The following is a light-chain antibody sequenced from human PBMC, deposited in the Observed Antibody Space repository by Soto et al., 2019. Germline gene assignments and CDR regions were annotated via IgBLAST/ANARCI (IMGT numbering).Light chain of an antibody. Sequence: DIQMTQSPSTLSASVGDRVTITCRASQSMSSWLAWYQQKPGKAPKLLIHKASSLARGVQSRFSGSGSGTEFTLTISSLQPDDFATYYCQQYNSYSYTFGQGTKLEIK. CDR1: QSMSSW. CDR3: QQYNSYSYT. CDR2: KAS. J-gene: IGKJ2*01. V-gene: IGKV1-5*03.